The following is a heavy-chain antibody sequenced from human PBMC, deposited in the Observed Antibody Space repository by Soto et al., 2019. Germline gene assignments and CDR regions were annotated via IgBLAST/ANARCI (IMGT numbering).Heavy chain of an antibody. J-gene: IGHJ4*02. CDR2: IYYSGST. Sequence: SETLSLTCTVSGGSISNYYWSWIRQPPGKGLEWIGYIYYSGSTNYNPSLESRVSISVDTSKNQFSLKLNSVTAADTAVYYCARLLYSSGYYIDYWGQGTLVTVSS. V-gene: IGHV4-59*01. D-gene: IGHD3-22*01. CDR1: GGSISNYY. CDR3: ARLLYSSGYYIDY.